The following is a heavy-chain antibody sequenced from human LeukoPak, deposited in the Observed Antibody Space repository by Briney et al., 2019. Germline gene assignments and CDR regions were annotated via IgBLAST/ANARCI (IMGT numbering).Heavy chain of an antibody. V-gene: IGHV3-23*01. Sequence: TGGSLRLSCAASGFTFSSYAMSWVRQAPGKGLEWVSAISGSGGSTYYADSVKGRFTISRDNSKNTLYLQMNSLRAGDTAVYYCAKPMYYYDSSGYYPLGNAFDIWGQGTMVTVSS. CDR3: AKPMYYYDSSGYYPLGNAFDI. CDR2: ISGSGGST. D-gene: IGHD3-22*01. CDR1: GFTFSSYA. J-gene: IGHJ3*02.